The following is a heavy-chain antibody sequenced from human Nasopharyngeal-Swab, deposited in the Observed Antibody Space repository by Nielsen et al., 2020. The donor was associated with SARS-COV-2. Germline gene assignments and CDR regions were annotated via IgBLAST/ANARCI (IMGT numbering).Heavy chain of an antibody. CDR1: GFTFGSYW. D-gene: IGHD3-10*01. CDR3: ARVYYGCLES. CDR2: IKQDASEK. V-gene: IGHV3-7*01. Sequence: GESLKISCAASGFTFGSYWMSWVRQAPGKGLEWVANIKQDASEKSYVDSVKGRFTISRDNAKNSLHLQMNSLRAEDTAVYYCARVYYGCLESWGQGTLVTVSS. J-gene: IGHJ4*02.